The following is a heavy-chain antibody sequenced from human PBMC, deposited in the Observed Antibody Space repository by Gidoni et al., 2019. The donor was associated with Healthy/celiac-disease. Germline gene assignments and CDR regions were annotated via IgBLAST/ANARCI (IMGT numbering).Heavy chain of an antibody. J-gene: IGHJ3*02. CDR1: GFSLSTSGVG. D-gene: IGHD3-22*01. CDR2: IYWNDDK. Sequence: QITLKESGPTLVKPTQTITLTCTFSGFSLSTSGVGVGWIRQPPGKALEWLALIYWNDDKRYSPSLKSRLTITKDTSKNQVVLTMTNMDPVDTATYYCAHTEHYYDSSGYPTDAFDIWGQGTMVTVSS. CDR3: AHTEHYYDSSGYPTDAFDI. V-gene: IGHV2-5*01.